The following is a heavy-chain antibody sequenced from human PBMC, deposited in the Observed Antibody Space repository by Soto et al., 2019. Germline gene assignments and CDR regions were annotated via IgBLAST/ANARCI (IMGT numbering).Heavy chain of an antibody. CDR2: IDPSDSYT. CDR1: GYSFTSYW. CDR3: ARQLPLYSSSWTYYYGMDV. Sequence: PGESLKISCKGSGYSFTSYWTSWVRQMPGKGLEWMGRIDPSDSYTNYSPSFQGHVTISADKSISTAYLQWSSLKASDTAMYYCARQLPLYSSSWTYYYGMDVWGQGTTVTVYS. J-gene: IGHJ6*02. V-gene: IGHV5-10-1*01. D-gene: IGHD6-13*01.